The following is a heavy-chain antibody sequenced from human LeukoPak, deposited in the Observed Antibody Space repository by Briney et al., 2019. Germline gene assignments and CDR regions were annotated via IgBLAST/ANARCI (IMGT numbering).Heavy chain of an antibody. D-gene: IGHD1/OR15-1a*01. CDR1: GFRFRNYA. CDR3: VRNQWVEQYWYFDL. CDR2: INGADTTT. Sequence: PGGSLRLSCAASGFRFRNYAMSWVRQAPGKGLEWVSGINGADTTTLYADSVQGRFTISRDNSKNALSLQMNSLRAEDTAVYYCVRNQWVEQYWYFDLWGRGTPVTVSS. J-gene: IGHJ2*01. V-gene: IGHV3-23*01.